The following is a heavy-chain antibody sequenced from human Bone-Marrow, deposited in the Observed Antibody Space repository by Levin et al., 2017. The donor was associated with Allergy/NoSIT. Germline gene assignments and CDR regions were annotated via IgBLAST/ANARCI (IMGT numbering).Heavy chain of an antibody. CDR3: AREIETEIGAFDI. CDR2: ITINVGTT. CDR1: GFTFSDYY. Sequence: SCAGSGFTFSDYYMTWIRQAPGKGLEWVSSITINVGTTYYADSVKGRFTISRDNAKNSLSLQMNRLRAEDTAVYYCAREIETEIGAFDIWGQGTMVTVSS. J-gene: IGHJ3*02. V-gene: IGHV3-11*01. D-gene: IGHD5-24*01.